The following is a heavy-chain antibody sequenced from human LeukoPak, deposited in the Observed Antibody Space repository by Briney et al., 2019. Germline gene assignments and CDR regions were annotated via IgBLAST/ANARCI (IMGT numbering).Heavy chain of an antibody. CDR2: IIPIFGTA. D-gene: IGHD2-15*01. V-gene: IGHV1-69*13. Sequence: SVKVSCKASGGTFISYAISWVRQAPGQGLEWMGGIIPIFGTANYAQKFQGRVTITADESTSTAYMELSSLRSEDTAVYYCAREPDLGYCSGGSCYGYWGQGTLVTVSS. CDR1: GGTFISYA. J-gene: IGHJ4*02. CDR3: AREPDLGYCSGGSCYGY.